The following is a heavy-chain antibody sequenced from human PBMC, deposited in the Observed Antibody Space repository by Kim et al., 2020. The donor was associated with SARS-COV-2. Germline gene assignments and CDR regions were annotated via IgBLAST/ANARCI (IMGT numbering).Heavy chain of an antibody. CDR2: IIPIFGTA. D-gene: IGHD3-22*01. Sequence: SVKVSCKASGGTFSSYAISWVRQAPGQGLEWMGGIIPIFGTANYAQKFQGRVTITADESTSTAYMELSSLRSEDTAVYYCARGGDSSGPFDYWGQGTLVTVSS. V-gene: IGHV1-69*13. CDR1: GGTFSSYA. CDR3: ARGGDSSGPFDY. J-gene: IGHJ4*02.